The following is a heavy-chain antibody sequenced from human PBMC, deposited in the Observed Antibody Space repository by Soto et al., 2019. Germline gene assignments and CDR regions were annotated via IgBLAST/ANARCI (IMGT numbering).Heavy chain of an antibody. CDR2: IKSKVDGGTT. V-gene: IGHV3-15*01. D-gene: IGHD3-10*01. J-gene: IGHJ3*01. CDR1: GLTFRNVW. Sequence: EVQLVESGGGLVKPGGSLRLSCAASGLTFRNVWMTWVRQAPGKGLEWVGRIKSKVDGGTTDYAASANGRYTISRDDSKSTLYLKMNSLKTEDTAVYYCTTDRPFTGGGVITTWGQGTMVTVSS. CDR3: TTDRPFTGGGVITT.